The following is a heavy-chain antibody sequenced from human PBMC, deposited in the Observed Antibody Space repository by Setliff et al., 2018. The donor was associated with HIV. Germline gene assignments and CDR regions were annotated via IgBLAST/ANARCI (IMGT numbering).Heavy chain of an antibody. D-gene: IGHD3-10*01. J-gene: IGHJ6*03. CDR1: GGSISSYGYS. V-gene: IGHV4-31*03. CDR3: ARGGASHIAMGRGLLDYYYMDV. Sequence: SETLSLTCTVSGGSISSYGYSWSWIRQLPGKDLEWIGYIYYSGSTYYNPSLKSRVTISGDTSKNQFSLKITSVTAADTAVYYCARGGASHIAMGRGLLDYYYMDVWGKGTTVTVSS. CDR2: IYYSGST.